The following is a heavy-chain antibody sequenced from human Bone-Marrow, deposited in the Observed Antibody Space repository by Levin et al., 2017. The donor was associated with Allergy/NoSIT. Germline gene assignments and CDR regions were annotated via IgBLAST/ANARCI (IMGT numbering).Heavy chain of an antibody. J-gene: IGHJ5*02. Sequence: GESLKISCQVSGDTLTELAIHWVRQTPGKGLEWMGGFDSENSGTIYAENFQGRVTMTEDTFSNTAYMELNSLTSEDPAVYYCTTQGRIPIRGSPEKLFDPWGQGTLVTVSS. V-gene: IGHV1-24*01. CDR1: GDTLTELA. CDR3: TTQGRIPIRGSPEKLFDP. D-gene: IGHD1-14*01. CDR2: FDSENSGT.